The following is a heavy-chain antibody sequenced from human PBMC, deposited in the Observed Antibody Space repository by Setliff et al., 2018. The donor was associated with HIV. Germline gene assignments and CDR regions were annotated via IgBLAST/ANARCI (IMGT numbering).Heavy chain of an antibody. D-gene: IGHD3-3*01. V-gene: IGHV4-4*08. CDR2: IYTSGST. Sequence: SETLSLTCTVSGGSISSHYWSWIRQPPGKGLEWVGHIYTSGSTNYNPSLKSRVSMSVGTSKNQFSLKLSSVTAADTAVYYCARCYYNFWSGYPLDYMDVWGKGTTVTVSS. CDR3: ARCYYNFWSGYPLDYMDV. J-gene: IGHJ6*03. CDR1: GGSISSHY.